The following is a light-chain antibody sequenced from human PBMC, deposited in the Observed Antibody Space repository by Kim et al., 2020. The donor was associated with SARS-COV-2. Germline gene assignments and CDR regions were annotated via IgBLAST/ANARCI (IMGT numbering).Light chain of an antibody. CDR1: SSLVGNYNY. CDR2: DVS. Sequence: GQSITISCTGTSSLVGNYNYVAWYQQHPDKAPELIIYDVSYRPSGVSTRFSGSKAGNTASLTISGLQAADEADYYCTSYTGANTVVFGGGTQLTVL. V-gene: IGLV2-14*03. J-gene: IGLJ2*01. CDR3: TSYTGANTVV.